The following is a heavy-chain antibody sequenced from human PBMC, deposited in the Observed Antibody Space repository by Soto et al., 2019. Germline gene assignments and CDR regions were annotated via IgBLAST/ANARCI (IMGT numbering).Heavy chain of an antibody. D-gene: IGHD1-20*01. CDR1: GFTFSSYR. V-gene: IGHV3-21*01. J-gene: IGHJ4*02. CDR2: ISSSSSYI. Sequence: EVQLVESGGGLVKPGGSLRLSCAASGFTFSSYRMNWVRQAPGKGLEWVSSISSSSSYIYYADSVKGRFTISRDNAKNSLYLQMNSLRAEDTAVYYCAREGLTGTLNWLDYWGQGTLATVSS. CDR3: AREGLTGTLNWLDY.